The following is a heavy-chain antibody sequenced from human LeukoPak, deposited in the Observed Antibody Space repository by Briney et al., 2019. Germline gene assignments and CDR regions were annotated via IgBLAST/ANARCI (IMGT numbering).Heavy chain of an antibody. CDR1: GGTFSSYA. D-gene: IGHD4-17*01. CDR3: ARARLTYGAYDAFDI. V-gene: IGHV1-69*04. Sequence: SVKVSCKASGGTFSSYAISWGRQAPGQGLEWMGRIIPIFGIANYAQKFQGRVTITADKSTSTAYMELSSLRSEDTAVYYCARARLTYGAYDAFDIWGQGTMVTVSS. CDR2: IIPIFGIA. J-gene: IGHJ3*02.